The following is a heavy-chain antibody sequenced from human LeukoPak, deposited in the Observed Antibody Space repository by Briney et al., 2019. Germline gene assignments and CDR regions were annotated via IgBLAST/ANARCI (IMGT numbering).Heavy chain of an antibody. CDR3: AKGDYRSPYYYGMDV. D-gene: IGHD3-16*02. CDR1: GFIFSNYA. V-gene: IGHV3-23*01. Sequence: PGGSLRLSCAASGFIFSNYALSWVRQTPGKGPEWVSGISNSGDSIYYADSVKGRFTISRDNSKNTLYLQMNSLRAEDTAVYYCAKGDYRSPYYYGMDVWGQGTTVTVSS. CDR2: ISNSGDSI. J-gene: IGHJ6*02.